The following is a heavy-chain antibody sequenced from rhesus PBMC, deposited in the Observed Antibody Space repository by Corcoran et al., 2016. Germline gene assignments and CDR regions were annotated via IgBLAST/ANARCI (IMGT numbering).Heavy chain of an antibody. J-gene: IGHJ4*01. Sequence: EVQLVESGGGLVQPGGSLRLSCAASGCTFSNSWMSWVRQAPGKGLEWVARIKRKDDRETADNATSVKGRFANSRDDSKDTLYLQMNSLKAEDTAVYYCTTVRYLDWLLFRYWGQGVLVTVSS. CDR3: TTVRYLDWLLFRY. CDR2: IKRKDDRETA. V-gene: IGHV3-30*02. CDR1: GCTFSNSW. D-gene: IGHD3-3*01.